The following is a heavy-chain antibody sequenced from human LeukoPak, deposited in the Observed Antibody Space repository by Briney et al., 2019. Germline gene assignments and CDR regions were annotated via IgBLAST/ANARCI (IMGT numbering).Heavy chain of an antibody. CDR1: GGTFSSYA. V-gene: IGHV1-69*05. Sequence: GASVKVSCKASGGTFSSYAISWVRQAPGQGLEWMGRIIPIFGTANYAQKFQGRVTITTDESTSTAYVELSSLRSEDTAVYYCARVFREYSYGNAWFDPWGQGTLVTVSS. J-gene: IGHJ5*02. CDR2: IIPIFGTA. D-gene: IGHD5-18*01. CDR3: ARVFREYSYGNAWFDP.